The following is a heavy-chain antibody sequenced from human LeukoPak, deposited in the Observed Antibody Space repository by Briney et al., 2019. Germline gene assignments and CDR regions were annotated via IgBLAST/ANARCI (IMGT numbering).Heavy chain of an antibody. J-gene: IGHJ4*02. CDR3: GKGGLLASRHFDH. V-gene: IGHV1-8*01. Sequence: ASVKVSCKVSGYTFTSYDINWVRQATGPGLEWMGWMNPNSGDTGYVQKSQGRGTMTWNTSISKAYTERSSLMSEDTTVYYCGKGGLLASRHFDHWGQGTLVTVSS. D-gene: IGHD1-1*01. CDR2: MNPNSGDT. CDR1: GYTFTSYD.